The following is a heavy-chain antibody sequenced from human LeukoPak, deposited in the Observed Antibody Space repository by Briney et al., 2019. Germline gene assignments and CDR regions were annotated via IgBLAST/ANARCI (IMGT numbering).Heavy chain of an antibody. CDR1: DFSVNTNY. Sequence: GGSLRLPCAASDFSVNTNYMNWVRQAPGKGLEWVSVILSGGATYYADSVKGRFTISRDNSKNTLYLQMNSLTVDDTAVYYCVRCGYSSGWYRNWGQGTLVTVSS. D-gene: IGHD6-19*01. CDR2: ILSGGAT. CDR3: VRCGYSSGWYRN. J-gene: IGHJ4*02. V-gene: IGHV3-53*01.